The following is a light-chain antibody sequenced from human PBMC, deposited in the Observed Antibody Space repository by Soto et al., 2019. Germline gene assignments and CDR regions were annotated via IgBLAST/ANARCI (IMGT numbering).Light chain of an antibody. CDR2: GAS. CDR1: QSVRSNH. J-gene: IGKJ5*01. CDR3: QQYGTSPTT. Sequence: EIVLLQSPDTLPLSPGERFTLSCRASQSVRSNHLAWYQQKPGQAPRPLMFGASIRATGIPDRFSGSGSGTDFTLTISRLEPEDFGVYYCQQYGTSPTTFGQGTRLDIK. V-gene: IGKV3-20*01.